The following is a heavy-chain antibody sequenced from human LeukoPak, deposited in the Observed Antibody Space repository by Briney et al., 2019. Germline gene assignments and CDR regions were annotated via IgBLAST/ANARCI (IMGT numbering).Heavy chain of an antibody. J-gene: IGHJ5*02. Sequence: SETLSLTCAVSGYSISSGYYWGWIRQPPGKGLEWIGSIYHSGSTYYNPSLKSRVTISVDTSKNQFSLEMSSVTAADTAVYYCARHDSYKWFDPWGQGTLVTVSS. V-gene: IGHV4-38-2*01. CDR2: IYHSGST. D-gene: IGHD4-11*01. CDR3: ARHDSYKWFDP. CDR1: GYSISSGYY.